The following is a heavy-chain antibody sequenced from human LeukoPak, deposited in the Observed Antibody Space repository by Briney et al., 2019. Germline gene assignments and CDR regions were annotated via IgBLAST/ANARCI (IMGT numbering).Heavy chain of an antibody. Sequence: PSETLSLTCAVYGGSFSGYYWSWIRQPPGKGLEWIGEINHRGSTNYNPSLKSRVTISVDTSKNQFSLKLSSVTAADTAVYYCAPRAAYYYDSSGYYGDYWGQGTLVTVSS. CDR3: APRAAYYYDSSGYYGDY. CDR1: GGSFSGYY. J-gene: IGHJ4*02. V-gene: IGHV4-34*01. D-gene: IGHD3-22*01. CDR2: INHRGST.